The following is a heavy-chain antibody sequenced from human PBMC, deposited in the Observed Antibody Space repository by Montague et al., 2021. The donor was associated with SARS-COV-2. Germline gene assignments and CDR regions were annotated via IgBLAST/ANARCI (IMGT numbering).Heavy chain of an antibody. CDR2: INHSGST. Sequence: SETLSLTCAVYGGSLSGYYWSWIRQAPGKGLEWIGEINHSGSTNYNPSLKSRVTISVDTSKNQFSLKLSSVTAADTAVYYCARVRAVPAAMRIFSLGRSYYGMDVWGQGTTVTVSS. CDR1: GGSLSGYY. CDR3: ARVRAVPAAMRIFSLGRSYYGMDV. D-gene: IGHD2-2*01. V-gene: IGHV4-34*01. J-gene: IGHJ6*02.